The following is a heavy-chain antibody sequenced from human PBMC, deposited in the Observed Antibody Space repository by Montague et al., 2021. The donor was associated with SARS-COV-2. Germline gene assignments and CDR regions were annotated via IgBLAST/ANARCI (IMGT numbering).Heavy chain of an antibody. Sequence: TLSLTCTVSGGSFSSGDYYWSWIRQPAGKGLEWIGRIYTSGSSNYNPSLKSRVTISVDTSKNQFSLKVSSVTAADTAVYYCARVRSADYYDGSGYHSYNDGMDVWGQGTTVTVSS. CDR1: GGSFSSGDYY. CDR3: ARVRSADYYDGSGYHSYNDGMDV. V-gene: IGHV4-61*02. CDR2: IYTSGSS. J-gene: IGHJ6*02. D-gene: IGHD3-22*01.